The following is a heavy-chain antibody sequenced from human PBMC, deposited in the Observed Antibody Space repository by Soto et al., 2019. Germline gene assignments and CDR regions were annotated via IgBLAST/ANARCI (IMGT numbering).Heavy chain of an antibody. CDR3: ARGFGELLFSNWFDP. V-gene: IGHV3-7*04. CDR2: IKQDGSEK. CDR1: GFTFSSYW. D-gene: IGHD3-10*01. J-gene: IGHJ5*02. Sequence: EVQLVESGGGLVQPGGSLRLSCAASGFTFSSYWMSWVRQAPGKGLEWVANIKQDGSEKYYVDSVKGRFTISRDNAKNSLYLQMNSLRAEDTAVYYCARGFGELLFSNWFDPWGQGTLVTVSS.